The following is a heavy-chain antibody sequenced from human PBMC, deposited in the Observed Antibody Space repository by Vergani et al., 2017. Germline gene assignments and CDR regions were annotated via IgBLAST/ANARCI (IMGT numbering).Heavy chain of an antibody. Sequence: QVQLQESGPGLVKPSETLSLTCTVSGGSISSYYWSWIRQPPGKGLEWIGYIYYSGSTNYNPSLKSRVTISVDTSKNQFSLKLSSVTAADTAVYYCARDHGSFHYMDVWGKGTTVTVSS. V-gene: IGHV4-59*12. CDR1: GGSISSYY. CDR2: IYYSGST. CDR3: ARDHGSFHYMDV. J-gene: IGHJ6*03. D-gene: IGHD5-24*01.